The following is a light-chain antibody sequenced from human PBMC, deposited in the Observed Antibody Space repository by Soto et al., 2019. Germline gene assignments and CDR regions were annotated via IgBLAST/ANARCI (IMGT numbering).Light chain of an antibody. CDR3: QHYGSSPYT. CDR1: QSASSSY. J-gene: IGKJ2*01. Sequence: EIVLTQSPGTLSLSPGERATLSCKASQSASSSYLAWYQQKPAHAPRLTIYGASDRATGIPDRFSGSGSGTDFTLAISRVEPEDFAVYYCQHYGSSPYTFGQETKQEI. CDR2: GAS. V-gene: IGKV3-20*01.